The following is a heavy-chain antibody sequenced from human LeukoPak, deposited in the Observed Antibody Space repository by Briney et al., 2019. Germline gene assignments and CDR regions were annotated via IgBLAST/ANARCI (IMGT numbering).Heavy chain of an antibody. CDR3: ARAFRLYFDY. CDR2: IYYSGST. Sequence: SETLSLTCTVSGGSISSSSYYRGWIRQPPGKGLEWIGSIYYSGSTYYNPSLKSRVTISVDTSKNQFSLKLSSVTAADTVVYYCARAFRLYFDYWGQGTLVTVSS. D-gene: IGHD2/OR15-2a*01. J-gene: IGHJ4*02. CDR1: GGSISSSSYY. V-gene: IGHV4-39*01.